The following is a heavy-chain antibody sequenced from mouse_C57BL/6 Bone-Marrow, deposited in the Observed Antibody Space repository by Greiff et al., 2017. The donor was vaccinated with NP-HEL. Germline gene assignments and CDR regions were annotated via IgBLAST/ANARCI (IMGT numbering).Heavy chain of an antibody. J-gene: IGHJ3*01. Sequence: QVQLQQPGAELVKPGASVKLSCKASGYTFTSYWMHWVKQRPGQGLEWIGMIHPNSGSTNYNEKFKSKATLTVDKSSSTAYMQLSSLTSEDSAVYYGARKGLRREFGYGGQGTLVTVSA. D-gene: IGHD2-4*01. V-gene: IGHV1-64*01. CDR2: IHPNSGST. CDR3: ARKGLRREFGY. CDR1: GYTFTSYW.